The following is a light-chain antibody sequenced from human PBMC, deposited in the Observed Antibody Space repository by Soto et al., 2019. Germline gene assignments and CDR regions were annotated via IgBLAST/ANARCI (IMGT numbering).Light chain of an antibody. V-gene: IGKV3-11*01. CDR2: NAS. CDR3: QQRSNWPLT. CDR1: QTISSY. Sequence: EIVLTQSPATLSLSPGERATLSCRASQTISSYLAWYQQNLGQAPRLLIYNASNRATGIPARFGGSGSGTDFTLTISSLEPEDCAVYYCQQRSNWPLTFGGGTKVEI. J-gene: IGKJ4*01.